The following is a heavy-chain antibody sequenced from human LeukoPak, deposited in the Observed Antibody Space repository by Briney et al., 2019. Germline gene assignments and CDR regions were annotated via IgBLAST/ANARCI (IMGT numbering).Heavy chain of an antibody. V-gene: IGHV3-23*01. CDR3: AKKIRDRSGYYGWLDP. Sequence: GGSLRLSCAASGFTFSTYAMSWVRQAPGKGLEWVASISGSGDNTYYADSVKGRFTVSRDNSKNTVYLQLNSLRAEDTALYYCAKKIRDRSGYYGWLDPWGQGTLVTVSS. D-gene: IGHD3-22*01. CDR1: GFTFSTYA. CDR2: ISGSGDNT. J-gene: IGHJ5*02.